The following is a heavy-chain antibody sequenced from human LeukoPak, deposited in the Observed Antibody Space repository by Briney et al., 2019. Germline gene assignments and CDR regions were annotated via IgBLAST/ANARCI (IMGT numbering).Heavy chain of an antibody. D-gene: IGHD3-3*01. CDR2: ISWNSGSI. CDR1: GFTFDDYA. Sequence: PSGGSLRLSCAASGFTFDDYAMHWVRQAPGKGLEWVSGISWNSGSIGYADSVKGRFTISRDNAKNSLYLQMNSLRAEDMALYYCAKGVTIFGVVVTNDAFDIWGQGTMVTVSS. J-gene: IGHJ3*02. V-gene: IGHV3-9*03. CDR3: AKGVTIFGVVVTNDAFDI.